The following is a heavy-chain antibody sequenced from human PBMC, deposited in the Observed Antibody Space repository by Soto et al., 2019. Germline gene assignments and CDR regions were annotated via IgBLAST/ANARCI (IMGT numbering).Heavy chain of an antibody. CDR2: IYYSGST. CDR3: ARDNYYGSGSYNYYYGMDV. CDR1: GGSISSYY. J-gene: IGHJ6*02. V-gene: IGHV4-59*01. Sequence: SETLSLTCTVSGGSISSYYWSWIRQPPGKGVEWIGYIYYSGSTNYNPSLKSRVTISVDTSKDQFSLKLSSVTAADTAVYYCARDNYYGSGSYNYYYGMDVWGQGTTLTVSS. D-gene: IGHD3-10*01.